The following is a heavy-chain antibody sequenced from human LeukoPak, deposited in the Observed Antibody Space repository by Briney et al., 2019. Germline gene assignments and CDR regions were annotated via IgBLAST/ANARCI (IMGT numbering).Heavy chain of an antibody. Sequence: PSETLSLTCTVSGGSISSYYWSWIRQPPGKGLEWIGYIYYSGSTNYNPSLKSRVTISVDTSKNQFSLKLSSVTAADTAVYYCARRRVGGYYDSSGYYIDYWDQGTLVTVSS. CDR1: GGSISSYY. D-gene: IGHD3-22*01. CDR2: IYYSGST. V-gene: IGHV4-59*08. J-gene: IGHJ4*02. CDR3: ARRRVGGYYDSSGYYIDY.